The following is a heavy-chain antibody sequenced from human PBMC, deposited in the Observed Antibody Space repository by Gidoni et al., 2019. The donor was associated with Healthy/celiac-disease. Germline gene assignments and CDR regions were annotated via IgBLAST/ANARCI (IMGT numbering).Heavy chain of an antibody. D-gene: IGHD2-21*02. CDR1: GFTFSSYW. J-gene: IGHJ3*02. Sequence: EVQLVESGGGLVQPGGSLRLSCAASGFTFSSYWMSWVRQAPGKGLEWVANIKQDGSEKYYVDSVKGRFTISRDNAKNSLYLQMNSLRAEDTAVYYCASPIVVVTAKRVDAFDIWGQGTMVTVSS. CDR2: IKQDGSEK. V-gene: IGHV3-7*01. CDR3: ASPIVVVTAKRVDAFDI.